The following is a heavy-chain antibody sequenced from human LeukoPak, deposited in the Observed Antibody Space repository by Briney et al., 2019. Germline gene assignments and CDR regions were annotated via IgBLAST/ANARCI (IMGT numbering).Heavy chain of an antibody. CDR3: ARYSYYGGNSHSDY. Sequence: SETLSLTCTVAGGSISSSRYYWGWIRQPPGKGLEWIVSIYYSGSTYYNPSLKSRVTISVDTSKNQFSPKLSSVTAADTAVYYCARYSYYGGNSHSDYWGQGTLVTVSS. CDR2: IYYSGST. D-gene: IGHD4-23*01. J-gene: IGHJ4*02. CDR1: GGSISSSRYY. V-gene: IGHV4-39*01.